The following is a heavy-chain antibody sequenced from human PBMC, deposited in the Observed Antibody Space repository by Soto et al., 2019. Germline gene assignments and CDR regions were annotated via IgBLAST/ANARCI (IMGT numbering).Heavy chain of an antibody. CDR3: ARAGCDGGSCYTLVGLRYGMDV. V-gene: IGHV3-30-3*01. Sequence: QVQLVESGGDVVQPGRSLRLSCAASGFTFSSYAMYWVRQAPGKGLEWVAVISYDGNNKYYADSVKGRFTISRDNSKNTLYLQMNSLRAEDTVVYYCARAGCDGGSCYTLVGLRYGMDVWGQGTTVTVS. CDR2: ISYDGNNK. D-gene: IGHD2-15*01. CDR1: GFTFSSYA. J-gene: IGHJ6*02.